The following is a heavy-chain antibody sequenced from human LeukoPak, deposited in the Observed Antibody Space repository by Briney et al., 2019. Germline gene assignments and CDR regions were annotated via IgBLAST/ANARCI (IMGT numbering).Heavy chain of an antibody. Sequence: ASVKVSCKASGYTFTSYGISWVRQAPGQGLEWMGWISAYNGNTNYAQKLQDRVTMTTDTSTSTAYMELRSLRSDDTAVYYCARDPALGYTSGWYNWFDPWGQGTLVTVSS. D-gene: IGHD6-19*01. CDR1: GYTFTSYG. CDR2: ISAYNGNT. CDR3: ARDPALGYTSGWYNWFDP. J-gene: IGHJ5*02. V-gene: IGHV1-18*01.